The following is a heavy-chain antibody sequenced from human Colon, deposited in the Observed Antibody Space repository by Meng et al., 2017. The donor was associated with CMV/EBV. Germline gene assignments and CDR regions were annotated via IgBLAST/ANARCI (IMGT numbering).Heavy chain of an antibody. D-gene: IGHD2-2*01. Sequence: RASLRLSSAASGCNFSRYYMNSVRQAPGKGLEWVSGINWNGGRTGYADSVKGRFTISRDNAKNSLYLQMNSLRAEDTALYHCARGKGYCSSSDCSLGTNYYYYYGMDVWGQGTTVTVSS. CDR1: GCNFSRYY. CDR3: ARGKGYCSSSDCSLGTNYYYYYGMDV. V-gene: IGHV3-20*01. CDR2: INWNGGRT. J-gene: IGHJ6*02.